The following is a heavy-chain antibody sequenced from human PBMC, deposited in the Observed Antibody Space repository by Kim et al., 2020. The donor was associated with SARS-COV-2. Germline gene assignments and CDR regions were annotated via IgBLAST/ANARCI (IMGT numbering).Heavy chain of an antibody. J-gene: IGHJ4*02. CDR2: VSANGGST. CDR1: GFTFSTYA. D-gene: IGHD6-6*01. CDR3: VKGHIAVRTEYQFDY. Sequence: GGSLRLSCSASGFTFSTYAMHWVRQAPGKGLEYVSVVSANGGSTYYADSVKGRFTISRDNSKNTLYLQMSSLRAEDTAVYYCVKGHIAVRTEYQFDYWGQGTLVTVSS. V-gene: IGHV3-64D*06.